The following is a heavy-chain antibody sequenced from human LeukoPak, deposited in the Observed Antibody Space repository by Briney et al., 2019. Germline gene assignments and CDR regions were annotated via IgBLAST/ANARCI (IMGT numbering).Heavy chain of an antibody. CDR2: IKSKADGGTT. D-gene: IGHD5-12*01. Sequence: GGSLRLSCAASGFTFSNAWMSWVRQAPGKGLEWVGRIKSKADGGTTDYAAPVKGRFTISRDDSKTTLYLQMNSLKTEDSAVYYCTTYSGYDNFDYWGQETLVTVSS. CDR3: TTYSGYDNFDY. J-gene: IGHJ4*02. V-gene: IGHV3-15*01. CDR1: GFTFSNAW.